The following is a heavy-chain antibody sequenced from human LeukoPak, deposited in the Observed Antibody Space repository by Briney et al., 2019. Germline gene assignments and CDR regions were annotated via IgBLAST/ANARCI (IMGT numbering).Heavy chain of an antibody. CDR1: GFTVSSNY. CDR3: ARRRASSIFRYFDL. CDR2: INHSGST. Sequence: GSLRLSCAASGFTVSSNYMSWVRQAPGKGLEWIGEINHSGSTNYNPCLKSRVTISVDTSKNQFSLKLSSVTAADTAVYYCARRRASSIFRYFDLWGRGTLVTVSS. D-gene: IGHD6-13*01. V-gene: IGHV4-34*01. J-gene: IGHJ2*01.